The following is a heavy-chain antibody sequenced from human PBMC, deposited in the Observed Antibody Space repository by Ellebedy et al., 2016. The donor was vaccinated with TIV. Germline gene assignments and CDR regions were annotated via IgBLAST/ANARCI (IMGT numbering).Heavy chain of an antibody. J-gene: IGHJ5*02. CDR2: INPNSGGT. CDR1: GYTFTGYY. CDR3: ARDGLTLPMDIVATIGQTHNWFDP. V-gene: IGHV1-2*02. Sequence: ASVKVSXXASGYTFTGYYMHWVRQAPGQGLEWMGWINPNSGGTNYAQKFQGRVTMTRDTSISTAYMELRSLRSDDTAVYYCARDGLTLPMDIVATIGQTHNWFDPWGQGTLVTVSS. D-gene: IGHD5-12*01.